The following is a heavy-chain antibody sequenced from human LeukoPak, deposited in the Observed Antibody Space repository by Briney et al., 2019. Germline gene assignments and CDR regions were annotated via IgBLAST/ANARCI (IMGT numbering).Heavy chain of an antibody. CDR2: INPNSGGT. Sequence: ASVKVSCKASGYTFAGYYMHWVRQAPGQGLEWMGWINPNSGGTNYAQKFQGWVTMTRDTSISTAYMELSRLRSDDTAVYYCARSVAARTYYFDYWGQGTLVTVSS. J-gene: IGHJ4*02. V-gene: IGHV1-2*04. CDR1: GYTFAGYY. D-gene: IGHD1/OR15-1a*01. CDR3: ARSVAARTYYFDY.